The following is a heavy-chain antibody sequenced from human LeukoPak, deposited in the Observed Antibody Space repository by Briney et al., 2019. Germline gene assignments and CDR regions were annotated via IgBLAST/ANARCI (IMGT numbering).Heavy chain of an antibody. CDR2: ISAYNGNT. D-gene: IGHD6-13*01. CDR3: ARDEDPGYSSSWIDY. CDR1: GYTSTSYG. J-gene: IGHJ4*02. V-gene: IGHV1-18*01. Sequence: ASVKVSCKASGYTSTSYGISWVRQAPGQGLEWMGWISAYNGNTNYAQKLQGRVTMTTDISTSTAYMELRSLRSDDTAVYYCARDEDPGYSSSWIDYWGQGTLVTVSS.